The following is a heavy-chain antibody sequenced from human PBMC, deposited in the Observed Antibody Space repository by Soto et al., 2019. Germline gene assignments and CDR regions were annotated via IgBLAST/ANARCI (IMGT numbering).Heavy chain of an antibody. J-gene: IGHJ3*02. Sequence: GGSLRLSCAASGFTFSNAWMNWVRQAPGKGLEWVGRIKSKTDGGTTDYAAPVKGRFTISRDDSKNTLYLQMNSLKTEDTAVYYCTTAGPSYDFWSGLSAFDIWGQGTMVTVS. CDR2: IKSKTDGGTT. V-gene: IGHV3-15*07. CDR3: TTAGPSYDFWSGLSAFDI. D-gene: IGHD3-3*01. CDR1: GFTFSNAW.